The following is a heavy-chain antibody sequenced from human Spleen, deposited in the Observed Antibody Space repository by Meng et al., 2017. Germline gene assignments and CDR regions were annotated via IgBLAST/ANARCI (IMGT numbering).Heavy chain of an antibody. CDR3: ARGPTTMAHDFDY. Sequence: VPLREWAGCRLTPSGTPSPPWVVCGVSLGDYFCGWIRRPPGKGLEWIGEINHSGSTNYNPSLESRATISVDTSQNNLSLKLSSVTAADSAVYYCARGPTTMAHDFDYWGQGTLVTVSS. V-gene: IGHV4-34*02. J-gene: IGHJ4*02. CDR2: INHSGST. D-gene: IGHD4-11*01. CDR1: GVSLGDYF.